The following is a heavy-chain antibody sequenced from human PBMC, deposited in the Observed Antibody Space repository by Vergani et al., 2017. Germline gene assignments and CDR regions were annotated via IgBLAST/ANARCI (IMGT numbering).Heavy chain of an antibody. CDR2: TSARYPST. CDR3: ARGGKGIIMVVPSTHL. V-gene: IGHV3-23*01. CDR1: GFTFSACP. J-gene: IGHJ4*02. D-gene: IGHD2-15*01. Sequence: EVQLLQSGGGVIQPGGSVRLSCAASGFTFSACPMTWVRQAPGKGLEWVSATSARYPSTYYADSVKGRFTISRDNSKKMMSLQMNSLRVEDTAVYYCARGGKGIIMVVPSTHLWGQGTQVSVS.